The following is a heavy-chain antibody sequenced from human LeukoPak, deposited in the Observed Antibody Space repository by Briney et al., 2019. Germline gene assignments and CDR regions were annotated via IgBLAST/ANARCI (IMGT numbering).Heavy chain of an antibody. CDR3: ARETGPNSSGWYRGPYYFDY. D-gene: IGHD6-19*01. J-gene: IGHJ4*02. Sequence: SETLSLTCTVSGGSISSSSYYWGWIRQPPGKGLEWIGSIYYSGSTYYNPSLKSRVTISVDTSKNQFSLKLSSVTAADTAVYYCARETGPNSSGWYRGPYYFDYWGQGTLVTVSS. CDR2: IYYSGST. V-gene: IGHV4-39*07. CDR1: GGSISSSSYY.